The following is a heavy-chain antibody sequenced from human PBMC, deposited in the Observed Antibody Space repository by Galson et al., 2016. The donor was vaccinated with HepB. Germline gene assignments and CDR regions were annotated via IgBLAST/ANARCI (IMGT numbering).Heavy chain of an antibody. CDR3: AKDLGRAYTGYDPHFDC. D-gene: IGHD5-12*01. Sequence: SLRLSCAASGFTFSRHNMHWVRQAPGKGLEWVSSISSSSDYIYYADAVEGRFTISRDNAENSLYMQVNSLRADDTAVYYCAKDLGRAYTGYDPHFDCWGQGALVTVSS. CDR2: ISSSSDYI. V-gene: IGHV3-21*04. CDR1: GFTFSRHN. J-gene: IGHJ4*02.